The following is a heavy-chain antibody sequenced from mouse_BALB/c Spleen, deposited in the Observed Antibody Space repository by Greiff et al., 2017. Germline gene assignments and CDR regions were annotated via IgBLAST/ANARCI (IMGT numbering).Heavy chain of an antibody. Sequence: QVQLQQSGAELVRPGTSVKVSCKASGYAFTNYLIEWVKQRPGQGLEWIGVINPGSGGTNYNEKFKGKATLTADKSSSTAYMQLSSLTSDDSAVYFCARWDYYGSSYVYWGQGTTLTVSS. CDR1: GYAFTNYL. J-gene: IGHJ2*01. D-gene: IGHD1-1*01. CDR2: INPGSGGT. CDR3: ARWDYYGSSYVY. V-gene: IGHV1-54*01.